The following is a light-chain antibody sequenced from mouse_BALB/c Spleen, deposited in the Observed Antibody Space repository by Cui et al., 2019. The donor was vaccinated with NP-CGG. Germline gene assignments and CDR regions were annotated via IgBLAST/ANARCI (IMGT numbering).Light chain of an antibody. CDR2: GTN. CDR1: TGAVTPSNY. Sequence: QAVVTQEFALTTSPGETVTLTCRSSTGAVTPSNYANWVQEKPDHLFTGLIGGTNNRVPGVPARFSGSLIGDKAALTITGAQTEDEAIYFCALWYGNHWVFGGGTKLTVL. V-gene: IGLV1*01. J-gene: IGLJ1*01. CDR3: ALWYGNHWV.